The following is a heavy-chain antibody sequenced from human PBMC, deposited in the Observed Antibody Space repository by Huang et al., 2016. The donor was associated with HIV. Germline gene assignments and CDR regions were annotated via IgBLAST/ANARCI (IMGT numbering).Heavy chain of an antibody. Sequence: EVQLVESGGGLVKPGGSLRLSCAASGFGFSSFNMNWVRQAPGKGVEWVSVITSRGDIYYDDAVKGRVTISRDNAKNSLSLQMNSLRAEDTAVYFCVRDSPTDRPTRGDFDYWGQGTLVIVSS. CDR2: VITSRGDI. D-gene: IGHD1-26*01. CDR1: GFGFSSFN. J-gene: IGHJ4*02. CDR3: VRDSPTDRPTRGDFDY. V-gene: IGHV3-21*02.